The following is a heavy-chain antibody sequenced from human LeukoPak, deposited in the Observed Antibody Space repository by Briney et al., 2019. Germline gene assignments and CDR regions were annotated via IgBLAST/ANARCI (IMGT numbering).Heavy chain of an antibody. CDR3: ARGDGYKKGFDY. V-gene: IGHV3-53*05. Sequence: GGSLRLSCAASGFTVSSNYMSWVRQAPGKGLEWVSVIYSGGSTYYADSVKGRFTISRDNAKNSLYLQMNSLRAEDMALYYCARGDGYKKGFDYWGQGTLVTVSS. CDR1: GFTVSSNY. J-gene: IGHJ4*02. CDR2: IYSGGST. D-gene: IGHD5-24*01.